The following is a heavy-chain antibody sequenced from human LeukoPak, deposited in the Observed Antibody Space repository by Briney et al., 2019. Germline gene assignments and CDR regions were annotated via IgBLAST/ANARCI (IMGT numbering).Heavy chain of an antibody. CDR3: ARGEGYDILDY. CDR1: GFTFNTYG. Sequence: PGGSLRLSCAASGFTFNTYGMHWVRQTPGKGLEWVAFIRFDGTNKYYVDYLQGRFTVSRDNSENTLFLQMDSLRTEDTAMYYCARGEGYDILDYWGQGILVTVSS. D-gene: IGHD3-9*01. J-gene: IGHJ4*02. CDR2: IRFDGTNK. V-gene: IGHV3-30*02.